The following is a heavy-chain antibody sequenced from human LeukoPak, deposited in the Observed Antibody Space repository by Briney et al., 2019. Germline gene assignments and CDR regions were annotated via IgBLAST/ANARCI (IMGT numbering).Heavy chain of an antibody. Sequence: ASVKVSCKASGYTFTGYYMHWVRQAPGQGLEWMGWISAYNGNTNYAQKLQGRVTMTTDTSTSTAYMELRSLRSDDTAVYYCARDHYYGSGSYLQAPPDYYGMDVWGQGTTVTVSS. CDR3: ARDHYYGSGSYLQAPPDYYGMDV. D-gene: IGHD3-10*01. CDR1: GYTFTGYY. CDR2: ISAYNGNT. J-gene: IGHJ6*02. V-gene: IGHV1-18*04.